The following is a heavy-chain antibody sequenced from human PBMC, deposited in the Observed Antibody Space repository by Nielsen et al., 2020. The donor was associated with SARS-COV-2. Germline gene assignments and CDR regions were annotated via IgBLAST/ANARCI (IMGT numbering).Heavy chain of an antibody. J-gene: IGHJ4*02. Sequence: WVRQAPGQGLEWMGRINPNSGGTNYAQKFQGRVTMTRDTSISTAYMELSRLRSDDTAVYYCARGGPTAVAVKYYFDYWGQGTLVTVSS. D-gene: IGHD6-19*01. V-gene: IGHV1-2*06. CDR3: ARGGPTAVAVKYYFDY. CDR2: INPNSGGT.